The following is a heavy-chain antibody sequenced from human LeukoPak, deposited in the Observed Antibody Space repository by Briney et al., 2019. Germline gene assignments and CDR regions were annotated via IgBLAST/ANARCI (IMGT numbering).Heavy chain of an antibody. V-gene: IGHV3-30*02. CDR1: GFTFSRYG. Sequence: AGGSLRLSRAASGFTFSRYGIHWVRQAPGKGLEWVTFIRYDGGNYYYADSVKGRFTISRDNSKNTLYLQMSSLRAEDAAVYYCAKDYVAVAADHDAFDIWGQGTMVTVSS. J-gene: IGHJ3*02. CDR3: AKDYVAVAADHDAFDI. D-gene: IGHD6-19*01. CDR2: IRYDGGNY.